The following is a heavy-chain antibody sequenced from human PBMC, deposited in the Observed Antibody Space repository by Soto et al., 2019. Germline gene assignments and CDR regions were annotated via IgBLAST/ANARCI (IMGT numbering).Heavy chain of an antibody. V-gene: IGHV3-23*01. Sequence: EVQLLESGGGMVQPGGSLRLSCAASGFTFSSYAMSWVRQAPGKGLEWVSAISGSGGSTYYADSVKGRFTISRDKSKNTLYLQMNSLRAEDTAGYDCAKGEALLWFEESDYFDYWGQGTLVTVSS. CDR3: AKGEALLWFEESDYFDY. CDR2: ISGSGGST. D-gene: IGHD3-10*01. J-gene: IGHJ4*02. CDR1: GFTFSSYA.